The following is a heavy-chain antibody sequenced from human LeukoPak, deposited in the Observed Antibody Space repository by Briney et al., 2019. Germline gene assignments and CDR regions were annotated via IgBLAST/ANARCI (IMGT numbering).Heavy chain of an antibody. CDR1: GFTFSSYS. CDR3: ARNPPKRYCSGTSCRPFDY. J-gene: IGHJ4*02. Sequence: PGGSLRLSCAASGFTFSSYSMNWVRQAPGKGLEWVSSISSSSSYIYYADSVKGRFTISRDNAKNSLYLQMNSLRAEDTAVYYCARNPPKRYCSGTSCRPFDYWGQGTLVTVSS. D-gene: IGHD2-2*01. CDR2: ISSSSSYI. V-gene: IGHV3-21*01.